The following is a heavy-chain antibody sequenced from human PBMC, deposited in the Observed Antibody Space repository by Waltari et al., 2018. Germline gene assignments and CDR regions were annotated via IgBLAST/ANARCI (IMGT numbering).Heavy chain of an antibody. J-gene: IGHJ3*02. CDR1: GGSISSGGYS. V-gene: IGHV4-30-2*01. Sequence: QLQLQESGSGLVKPSQTLSLTCAVSGGSISSGGYSWSWLRQPPGKGLEWIGYIYHSGSTYYNPSLKSRVTISVDRSKNQFSLKLSSVTAADTAVYYCARGLYYDFWSGYFDAFDIWGQGTMVTVSS. CDR3: ARGLYYDFWSGYFDAFDI. CDR2: IYHSGST. D-gene: IGHD3-3*01.